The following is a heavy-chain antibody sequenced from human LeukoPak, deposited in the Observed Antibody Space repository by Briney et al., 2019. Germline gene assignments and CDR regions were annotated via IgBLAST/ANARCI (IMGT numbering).Heavy chain of an antibody. CDR3: ARVDYDSSGYYDY. V-gene: IGHV3-7*01. J-gene: IGHJ4*02. Sequence: GGPLRLSCAASGFTFSSYWMSWVRQAPGKGLEWVANIKQDGSEKYYVDSVKGRFTISRDNAKNSLYLQMNSLRAEDTAVYYCARVDYDSSGYYDYWGQGTLVTVSS. CDR2: IKQDGSEK. CDR1: GFTFSSYW. D-gene: IGHD3-22*01.